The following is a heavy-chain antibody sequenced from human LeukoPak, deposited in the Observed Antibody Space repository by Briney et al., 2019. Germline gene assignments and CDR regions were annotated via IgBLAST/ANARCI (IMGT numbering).Heavy chain of an antibody. D-gene: IGHD6-13*01. CDR2: IYHSGST. J-gene: IGHJ6*03. Sequence: PSETLSLTCTVSDGSISSSSYYWGWIRQPPGKGLEWIGSIYHSGSTYYNPSLKSRVTIVDTSKNQFSLKLSSVTAADTAVYYCARDQRWSSRSYYYYYMDVWGKGTTVTVSS. CDR3: ARDQRWSSRSYYYYYMDV. CDR1: DGSISSSSYY. V-gene: IGHV4-39*07.